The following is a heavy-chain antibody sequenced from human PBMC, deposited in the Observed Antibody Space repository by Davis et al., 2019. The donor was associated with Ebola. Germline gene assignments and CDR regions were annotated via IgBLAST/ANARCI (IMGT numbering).Heavy chain of an antibody. CDR2: ITKDGVNS. CDR1: GFTFSGYG. V-gene: IGHV3-64*02. Sequence: GESLKISCAASGFTFSGYGMHWVRQAPGKGLEFVAAITKDGVNSYYSESVRGRFTISRDTSRNTLYLQMGGLRREETAVYYCARAADWGWLGYLDSWGRGALLTVSS. J-gene: IGHJ4*02. D-gene: IGHD7-27*01. CDR3: ARAADWGWLGYLDS.